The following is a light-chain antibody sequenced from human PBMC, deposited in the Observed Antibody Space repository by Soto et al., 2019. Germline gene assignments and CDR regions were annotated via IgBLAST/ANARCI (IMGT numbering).Light chain of an antibody. CDR2: EVS. V-gene: IGLV2-14*01. CDR1: TSDVGAYNY. CDR3: SSYTTSSTYV. Sequence: QSALTQPRSVSGSPGQSITISCTGTTSDVGAYNYVSWYQQHPGKAPKLIIYEVSNRPSGVSNRFSASKSGNTASLTISGLQAEDEADYYCSSYTTSSTYVFATGTKLTV. J-gene: IGLJ1*01.